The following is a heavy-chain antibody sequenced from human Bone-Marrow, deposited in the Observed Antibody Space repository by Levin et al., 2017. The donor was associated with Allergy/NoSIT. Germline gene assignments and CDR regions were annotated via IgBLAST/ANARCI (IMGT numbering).Heavy chain of an antibody. V-gene: IGHV4-59*01. CDR2: IYYSGST. Sequence: SETLSLTCTVSYGSINNYHWSWIRQPPGKGLEWIGYIYYSGSTNYNPSLKSRVTISVDTSKSQFSLKLSSVTAADTAVYYCARLIVGPTHDAFDIWGQGTMVTVSS. D-gene: IGHD1-26*01. J-gene: IGHJ3*02. CDR3: ARLIVGPTHDAFDI. CDR1: YGSINNYH.